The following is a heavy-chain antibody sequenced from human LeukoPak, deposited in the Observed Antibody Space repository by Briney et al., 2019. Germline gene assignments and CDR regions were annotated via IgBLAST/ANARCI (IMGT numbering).Heavy chain of an antibody. J-gene: IGHJ4*02. CDR3: ARGDGDGYNSPYFDY. D-gene: IGHD5-24*01. CDR2: IYSGGST. CDR1: GFTVSSNY. V-gene: IGHV3-53*01. Sequence: PGGSLRLSCAASGFTVSSNYMSWVRQAPGKGLEWVSVIYSGGSTYYADSVKGRFTIPRDNSKNTLYLQMNSLRAEDTAVYYCARGDGDGYNSPYFDYWGQGTLVTVSS.